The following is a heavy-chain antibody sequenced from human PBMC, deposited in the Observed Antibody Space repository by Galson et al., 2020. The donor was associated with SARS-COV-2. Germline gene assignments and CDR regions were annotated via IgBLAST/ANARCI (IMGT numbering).Heavy chain of an antibody. V-gene: IGHV3-64D*06. D-gene: IGHD1-26*01. CDR2: LNGNSDTT. CDR3: VKDRSGTWACEI. Sequence: GESPKISCAASGLHFRLYVLHWVRPSPGKGLEYVARLNGNSDTTTYGDSVQGRFTISRDNSRNTVYLQMSGLIIEDTALYYCVKDRSGTWACEIWGRGTMVSVSS. CDR1: GLHFRLYV. J-gene: IGHJ3*02.